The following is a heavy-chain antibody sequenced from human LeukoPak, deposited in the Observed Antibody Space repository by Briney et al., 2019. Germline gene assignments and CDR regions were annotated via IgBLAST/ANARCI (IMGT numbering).Heavy chain of an antibody. V-gene: IGHV3-30*03. D-gene: IGHD2-21*02. Sequence: GGSLRLSCAASGFTFSSYGMHWVRQAPGKGLEWVAVISYDGSNKYYADSVKGRFTISRDNSKNTLYLQMNSLRAEDTAVYYCARDPFCGGDCSLDAFDIWGQGTMVTVSS. J-gene: IGHJ3*02. CDR1: GFTFSSYG. CDR3: ARDPFCGGDCSLDAFDI. CDR2: ISYDGSNK.